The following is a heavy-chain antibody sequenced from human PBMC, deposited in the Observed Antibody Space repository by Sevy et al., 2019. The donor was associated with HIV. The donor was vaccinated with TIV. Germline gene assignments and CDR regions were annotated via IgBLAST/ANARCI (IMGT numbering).Heavy chain of an antibody. J-gene: IGHJ3*02. Sequence: ASVKVSCKASGYTFTSYDINWVRQATGQGLEWMGWMNPNSGNTGYAQKFQGRVTMTRNTSISSAYMELSSLRSEDTAVYYCASRSIGSSSRDDAFDIWGQGTMVTVSS. CDR1: GYTFTSYD. CDR2: MNPNSGNT. V-gene: IGHV1-8*01. CDR3: ASRSIGSSSRDDAFDI. D-gene: IGHD6-13*01.